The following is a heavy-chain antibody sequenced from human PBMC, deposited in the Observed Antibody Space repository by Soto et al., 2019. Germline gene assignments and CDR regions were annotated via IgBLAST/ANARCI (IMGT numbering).Heavy chain of an antibody. CDR2: INHSGST. J-gene: IGHJ4*02. CDR1: GGSFSGYY. V-gene: IGHV4-34*01. CDR3: GRGFPTIRVFDY. Sequence: SETLSLTCAVYGGSFSGYYWSWIRQPPGKGLEWIGEINHSGSTNYNPSLKSRVTISVDTSKNQFSLKLSSVTAAGTAVYYCGRGFPTIRVFDYWGQGTLVTVSS. D-gene: IGHD5-12*01.